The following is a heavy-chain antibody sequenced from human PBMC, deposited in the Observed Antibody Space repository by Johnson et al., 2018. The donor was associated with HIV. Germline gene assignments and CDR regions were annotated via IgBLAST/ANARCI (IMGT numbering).Heavy chain of an antibody. Sequence: VQLVESGGGLVQPGGSLRLSCAASGFTFDDYGMSWVRQAPGKGLEWVSGISGGAGSTYYADSVKGRFTISRDNSKNTLYLQMNSLRAEDTAVYYCARVTHIQLWANDAFDIWGQGTMVTVSS. CDR3: ARVTHIQLWANDAFDI. CDR1: GFTFDDYG. V-gene: IGHV3-23*04. CDR2: ISGGAGST. J-gene: IGHJ3*02. D-gene: IGHD5-18*01.